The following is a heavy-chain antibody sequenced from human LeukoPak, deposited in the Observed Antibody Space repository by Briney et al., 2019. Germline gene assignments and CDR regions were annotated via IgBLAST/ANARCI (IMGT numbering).Heavy chain of an antibody. Sequence: ASVKVSCKASGYTFTGYYMHWVRQAPGQGLEWMGWINPNSGGTNYAQKFQGRVTMTRDTSISTAYMELSRLRSDDTAVYYCARDGLSYCTNGVCPGSNWFDPWGQGTLVTVSS. D-gene: IGHD2-8*01. CDR3: ARDGLSYCTNGVCPGSNWFDP. CDR2: INPNSGGT. J-gene: IGHJ5*02. CDR1: GYTFTGYY. V-gene: IGHV1-2*02.